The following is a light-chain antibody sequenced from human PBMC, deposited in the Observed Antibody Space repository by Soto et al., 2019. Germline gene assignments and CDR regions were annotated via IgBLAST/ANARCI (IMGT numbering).Light chain of an antibody. CDR1: SSDVGGYNY. J-gene: IGLJ3*02. Sequence: QSALTQPASVSGSPGQSITISCTGTSSDVGGYNYVSWYQQYPGKAPKFMIYEVSNRPSGVSNRFSGSKSGNTASLTISGLQAEHEADYYCSSYTSNSTWVFGGGTKVTVL. CDR3: SSYTSNSTWV. V-gene: IGLV2-14*01. CDR2: EVS.